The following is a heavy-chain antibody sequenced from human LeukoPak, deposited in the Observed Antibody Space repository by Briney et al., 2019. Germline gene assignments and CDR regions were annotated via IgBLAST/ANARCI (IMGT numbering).Heavy chain of an antibody. Sequence: PGGSLGLSCAASGFTFSRYWMTWVRQAPGKGLEWVASIKQDGSEKYYVDSVKGRFTVSRDNAKNSVYVQMNRLRVEDTAIYYCARDADLGATISGAFDIWGQGRKVTVSS. D-gene: IGHD5-24*01. CDR3: ARDADLGATISGAFDI. V-gene: IGHV3-7*01. J-gene: IGHJ3*02. CDR2: IKQDGSEK. CDR1: GFTFSRYW.